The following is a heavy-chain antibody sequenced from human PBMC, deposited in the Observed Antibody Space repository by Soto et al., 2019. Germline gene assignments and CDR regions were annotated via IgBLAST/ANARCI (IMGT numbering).Heavy chain of an antibody. CDR3: ARAGYSGYDLGGYYYYYGMDV. Sequence: VKVSCKASGGTFSSYAISWVRQAPGQGLEWMGGIIPIFGTANYAQKFQGRVTITADKSTSTAYMELSSLRSEDTAVYYCARAGYSGYDLGGYYYYYGMDVWGQGTTVTVSS. D-gene: IGHD5-12*01. CDR1: GGTFSSYA. J-gene: IGHJ6*02. CDR2: IIPIFGTA. V-gene: IGHV1-69*13.